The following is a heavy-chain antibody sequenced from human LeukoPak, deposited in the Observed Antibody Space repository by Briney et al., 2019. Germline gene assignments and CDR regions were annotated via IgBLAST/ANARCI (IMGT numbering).Heavy chain of an antibody. V-gene: IGHV3-13*04. J-gene: IGHJ5*01. Sequence: GGSLRLSCAASGFTFSRYDMHWVRQATGKGLEWISSIGTGGNTYYIGSVKGPFTISRENAKSSLYLQMNSLRAGDTAVYYCVRGGEIGFDSWGQGTLVTVSS. CDR1: GFTFSRYD. D-gene: IGHD3-16*01. CDR2: IGTGGNT. CDR3: VRGGEIGFDS.